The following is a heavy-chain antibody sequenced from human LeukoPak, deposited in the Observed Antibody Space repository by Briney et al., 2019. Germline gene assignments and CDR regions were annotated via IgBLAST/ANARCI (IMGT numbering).Heavy chain of an antibody. CDR3: ATQPSTRSGWYEGGLDY. CDR1: GYSISSGYY. D-gene: IGHD6-19*01. Sequence: PSETLSLTCTVSGYSISSGYYWGWIRQSPGKGLERIASMYHSGSTYYNPSLKSRVTISVDTSKNQFSLKVSSVTAADTAVYYCATQPSTRSGWYEGGLDYWGQGTLVTVSS. J-gene: IGHJ4*02. CDR2: MYHSGST. V-gene: IGHV4-38-2*02.